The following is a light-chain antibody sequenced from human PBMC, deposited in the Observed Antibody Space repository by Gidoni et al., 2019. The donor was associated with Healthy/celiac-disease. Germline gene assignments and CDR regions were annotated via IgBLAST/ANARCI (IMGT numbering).Light chain of an antibody. CDR2: DAS. CDR1: QDISKY. Sequence: DIQMTQSPSSLSASVGDRVTITCQASQDISKYLNWYQQKPGKAPKLLIYDASNLETGVPSRFSGSGSGTDFSFTISSLQPEDIATYYCQQYDYLLHLTFGGGTKVEIK. CDR3: QQYDYLLHLT. J-gene: IGKJ4*01. V-gene: IGKV1-33*01.